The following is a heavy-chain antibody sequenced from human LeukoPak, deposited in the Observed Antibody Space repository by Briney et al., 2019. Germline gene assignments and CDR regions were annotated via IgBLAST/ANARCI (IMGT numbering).Heavy chain of an antibody. J-gene: IGHJ4*02. CDR3: AREIVATIDDDY. D-gene: IGHD5-12*01. CDR2: ISSSSYI. V-gene: IGHV3-21*01. Sequence: GGSLRLSCAAAGFTFSSYSMNWVRQAPGKGLEWVSSISSSSYIYYADSVKGRFTISRDNAKNSLYLQMNSLRAEDTAVYYCAREIVATIDDDYWGQGTLVTVSS. CDR1: GFTFSSYS.